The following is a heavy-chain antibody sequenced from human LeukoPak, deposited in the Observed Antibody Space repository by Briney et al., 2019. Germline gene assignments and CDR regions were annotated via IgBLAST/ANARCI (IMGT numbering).Heavy chain of an antibody. D-gene: IGHD1-14*01. CDR3: ATETNGRHYDY. CDR2: IGPTGCDR. CDR1: GLTFSTSG. Sequence: PGGSLRLSCTASGLTFSTSGLNWVRQAPGKGLEWVASIGPTGCDRYYADSVKGRFTISRDNANNSLYLQMNSLRAEDTAVYYCATETNGRHYDYWGQGTLLTVSS. J-gene: IGHJ4*02. V-gene: IGHV3-21*06.